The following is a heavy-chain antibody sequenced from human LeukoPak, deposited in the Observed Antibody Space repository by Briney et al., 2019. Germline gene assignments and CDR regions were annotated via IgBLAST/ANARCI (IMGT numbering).Heavy chain of an antibody. CDR2: ISTSGSP. CDR3: ARDLTTPPYNWFDP. Sequence: PSETLSLTCTVSGGSISNYYWSWIRQTAGKGLEGIGLISTSGSPNYNPSLKSRVTMSVDTSKNQFSLKLSSVTAADTAVYYCARDLTTPPYNWFDPWGQGTLVTVSS. D-gene: IGHD4/OR15-4a*01. V-gene: IGHV4-4*07. J-gene: IGHJ5*02. CDR1: GGSISNYY.